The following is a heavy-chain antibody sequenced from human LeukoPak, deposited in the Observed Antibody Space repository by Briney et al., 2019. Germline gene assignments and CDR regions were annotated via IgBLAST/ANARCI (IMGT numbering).Heavy chain of an antibody. CDR2: IYYSGST. J-gene: IGHJ6*02. V-gene: IGHV4-59*08. Sequence: PSETLSLTCTVSGGSISSYYWSWIRQPPGKGLEWIGYIYYSGSTNYNPSLKSRVTISVDTSKNQFSLKLSSVTAADTAVYYCARSGIVALNYYYYGMDVWGQGTTVTVSS. CDR1: GGSISSYY. D-gene: IGHD2-15*01. CDR3: ARSGIVALNYYYYGMDV.